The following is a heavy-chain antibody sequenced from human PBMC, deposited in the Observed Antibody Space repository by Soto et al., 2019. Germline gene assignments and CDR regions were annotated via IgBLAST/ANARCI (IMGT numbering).Heavy chain of an antibody. CDR3: AKDRCTNGVCYNDY. Sequence: GGSLRLSCAASGFTFSSCAMHWVRQAPGKGLEWVTFISYDGSNKYYADSVKGRFTISRDNSKNTLYLQMNSLRPEDTAVYYCAKDRCTNGVCYNDYWGQGT. CDR2: ISYDGSNK. CDR1: GFTFSSCA. J-gene: IGHJ4*02. V-gene: IGHV3-30*18. D-gene: IGHD2-8*01.